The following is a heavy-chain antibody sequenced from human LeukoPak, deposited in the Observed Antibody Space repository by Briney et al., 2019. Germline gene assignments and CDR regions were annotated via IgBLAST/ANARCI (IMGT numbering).Heavy chain of an antibody. Sequence: GGSLRLSCAASGFTFSSYSMNWVRQAPGKGLEWVSSISSSSSYIYYADSVKGRFTISRDNAKNSLYLQMNSLRAEDTAVYYCARDRGVVPAAAEPFDYWSQGTLVTVSS. CDR3: ARDRGVVPAAAEPFDY. V-gene: IGHV3-21*01. D-gene: IGHD2-2*01. CDR1: GFTFSSYS. J-gene: IGHJ4*02. CDR2: ISSSSSYI.